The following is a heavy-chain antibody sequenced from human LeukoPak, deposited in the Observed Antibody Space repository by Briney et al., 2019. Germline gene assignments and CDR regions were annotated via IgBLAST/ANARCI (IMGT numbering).Heavy chain of an antibody. CDR1: GFTFRSYE. D-gene: IGHD6-6*01. J-gene: IGHJ4*02. V-gene: IGHV3-48*03. CDR3: ARDLEYTTSSGDY. CDR2: ISSSGSTI. Sequence: PGGSLRLSCAASGFTFRSYEMNWVRHAPGKGLEWVSYISSSGSTIFYADSVKGRFTISRDNAKNSLYLQMNSLRAEDTAVYYCARDLEYTTSSGDYWGQGTLVIVSS.